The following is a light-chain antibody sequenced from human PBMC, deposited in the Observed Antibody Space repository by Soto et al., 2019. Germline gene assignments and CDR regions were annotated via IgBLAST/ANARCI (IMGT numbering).Light chain of an antibody. CDR2: DAS. V-gene: IGKV1-5*01. Sequence: DIQMTQSPSTLSASVGDRVTITCRASQSISSWLAWYQQKPGKAPKLLIYDASSLESGVPSRFSGSGSGTEFTLTISSLQPEDSATYYCQQSYSTPWTFGQGTKVDIK. J-gene: IGKJ1*01. CDR3: QQSYSTPWT. CDR1: QSISSW.